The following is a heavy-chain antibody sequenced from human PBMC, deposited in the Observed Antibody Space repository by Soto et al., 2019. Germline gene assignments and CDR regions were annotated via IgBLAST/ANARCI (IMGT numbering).Heavy chain of an antibody. V-gene: IGHV3-30*03. CDR2: ISADSSKI. CDR1: GFSFTKFA. CDR3: ARKDRKILTERMWFDP. J-gene: IGHJ5*02. Sequence: GGSLRLSCVGSGFSFTKFAMHWVRRAPGKGLEWLAVISADSSKIYYTDSVKGRFTISRDNFKSTLYLQMNGLKVEDSGLYYCARKDRKILTERMWFDPRGQGTPVTVS. D-gene: IGHD2-21*02.